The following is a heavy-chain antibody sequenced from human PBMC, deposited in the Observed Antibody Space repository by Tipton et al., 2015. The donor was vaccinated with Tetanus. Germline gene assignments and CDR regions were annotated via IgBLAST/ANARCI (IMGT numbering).Heavy chain of an antibody. Sequence: LRLSCASSGFTLSESGVHWVRQASGKGLEWVGRIRNKVNSYATVYAASVKGRFTISRDDSENTAYLQMNSLKTEDTAVYYCTTSYYFDGSGYYHFDYWGQGTLVTVSS. V-gene: IGHV3-73*01. CDR2: IRNKVNSYAT. D-gene: IGHD3-22*01. J-gene: IGHJ4*02. CDR1: GFTLSESG. CDR3: TTSYYFDGSGYYHFDY.